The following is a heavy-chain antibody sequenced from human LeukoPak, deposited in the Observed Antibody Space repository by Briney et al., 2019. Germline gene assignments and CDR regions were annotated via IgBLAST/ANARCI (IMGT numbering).Heavy chain of an antibody. D-gene: IGHD2-15*01. J-gene: IGHJ4*02. V-gene: IGHV4-34*01. CDR3: ASRSGGH. CDR2: INHSGGT. CDR1: GGSFSGYY. Sequence: PSETLSLTCAVYGGSFSGYYWTWIRQPPGKGLEWIGEINHSGGTNYNPSLKSRVTISVDTSKNQFSLKLSSVTAADTAVYYCASRSGGHWGQGTLVTVSS.